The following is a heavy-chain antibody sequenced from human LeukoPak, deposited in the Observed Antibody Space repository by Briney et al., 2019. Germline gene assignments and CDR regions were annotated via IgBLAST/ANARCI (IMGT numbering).Heavy chain of an antibody. CDR3: ASTAWYDFTRLFDY. CDR2: ISGSGGST. CDR1: GFTFSSYV. D-gene: IGHD3-3*01. J-gene: IGHJ4*02. Sequence: GGSLRLSCAASGFTFSSYVMSWVRQAPGKGLEWVSAISGSGGSTYYADSVKGRFTISRDNSKNTLYLQMNSLRAEDTAVYYCASTAWYDFTRLFDYWGQGTLVTVSS. V-gene: IGHV3-23*01.